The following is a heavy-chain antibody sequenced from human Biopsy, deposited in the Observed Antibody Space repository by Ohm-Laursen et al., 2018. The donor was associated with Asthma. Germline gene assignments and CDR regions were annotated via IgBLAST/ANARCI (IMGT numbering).Heavy chain of an antibody. Sequence: SLRLFCAASGFSFSNFAIHWVRQAPGKGLEWVGVISKDASTQDYADSVRGRFTISRDFSKNTLHLQMHSLRVEDTAVYYCARGDSSGWSHYYFDYWGQGTLVTVSS. D-gene: IGHD6-19*01. V-gene: IGHV3-30*07. CDR1: GFSFSNFA. CDR2: ISKDASTQ. J-gene: IGHJ4*02. CDR3: ARGDSSGWSHYYFDY.